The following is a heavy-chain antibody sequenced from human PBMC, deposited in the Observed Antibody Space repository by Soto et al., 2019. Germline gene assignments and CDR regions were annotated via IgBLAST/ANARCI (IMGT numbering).Heavy chain of an antibody. CDR2: IDPSDSYT. D-gene: IGHD5-12*01. CDR3: ARHSGHTYYFDY. J-gene: IGHJ4*02. CDR1: GYIFTSYW. Sequence: EVQLVQSGAEVKKPGESLRISCKVSGYIFTSYWISWVRQMPGKGLEYMGKIDPSDSYTNYSPAFQGHVTISGDRSTSTVYLQWSSLKGSDTGMFYCARHSGHTYYFDYWGQGALVTVSS. V-gene: IGHV5-10-1*01.